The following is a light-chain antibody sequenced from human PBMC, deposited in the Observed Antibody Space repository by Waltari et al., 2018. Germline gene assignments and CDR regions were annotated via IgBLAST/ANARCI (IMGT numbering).Light chain of an antibody. V-gene: IGKV2-28*01. J-gene: IGKJ4*01. CDR3: XXXXQTPRT. Sequence: DIVMTQSPLSLPVTPGEPASISCRSSQSLLHTYGYNYLDWYLQKPGESLQLLLDLASSRAFGVPERFSGSGSGTDFXLKIXRVEAEXXXXXXXXXXXQTPRTFGXGTKXEIK. CDR1: QSLLHTYGYNY. CDR2: LAS.